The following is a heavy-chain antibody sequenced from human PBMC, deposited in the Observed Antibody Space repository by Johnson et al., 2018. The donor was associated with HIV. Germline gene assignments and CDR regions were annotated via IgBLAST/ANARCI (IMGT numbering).Heavy chain of an antibody. CDR3: ARDYYDSGDQWAHVAFDV. V-gene: IGHV3-23*04. CDR2: ISGSGGST. D-gene: IGHD3-22*01. Sequence: VQLVESGGGVVQPGGSLRLSCAASGFTVSTNSLIWVRQAPGKGLEWVSAISGSGGSTYYADSVKGRFTISRDNSKNTLYLQMNSLRAEDTAVYYCARDYYDSGDQWAHVAFDVWGQGIMVTVSS. CDR1: GFTVSTNS. J-gene: IGHJ3*01.